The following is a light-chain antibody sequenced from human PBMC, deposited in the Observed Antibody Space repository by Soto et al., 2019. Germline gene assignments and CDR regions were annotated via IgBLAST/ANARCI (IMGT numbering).Light chain of an antibody. J-gene: IGKJ4*01. V-gene: IGKV2-28*01. CDR1: QSLLHSNGYNY. Sequence: DIVMTQSPLSLPVTPGEPASISCRSSQSLLHSNGYNYLDRYLQKPAQSPQLLTYLGSNRASGVPERFSGRGSGTDFTMKISRVEAEDVGVYYCMQALQTPLTFGGGTKVEIK. CDR2: LGS. CDR3: MQALQTPLT.